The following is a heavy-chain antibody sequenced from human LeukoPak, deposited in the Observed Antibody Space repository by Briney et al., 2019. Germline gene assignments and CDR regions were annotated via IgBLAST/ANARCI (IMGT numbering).Heavy chain of an antibody. CDR3: ASLGGPTGYDFYFDY. Sequence: SETLSLTCAVYGGSFSGYYWSWIRQPPGKGLEWIGEINHSGSTNYNPSLKSRVTISVDTSKNQFSLKLSSVTAADTAVYYCASLGGPTGYDFYFDYWGQGTLVTVSS. V-gene: IGHV4-34*01. J-gene: IGHJ4*02. D-gene: IGHD3-9*01. CDR2: INHSGST. CDR1: GGSFSGYY.